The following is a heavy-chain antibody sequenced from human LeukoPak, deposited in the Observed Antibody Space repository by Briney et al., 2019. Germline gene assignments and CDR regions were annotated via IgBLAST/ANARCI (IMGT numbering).Heavy chain of an antibody. Sequence: GSSVKVSCKASGGSFGSYAFTWVRQAPGQGLEWMGGVIPIFGKTNYAQKFQGRVTITADESTSTVFMEVSSLRFEDTAMYYCARVIWGSGHFYHAMDVWGKGTTVTVSS. CDR3: ARVIWGSGHFYHAMDV. CDR2: VIPIFGKT. V-gene: IGHV1-69*01. J-gene: IGHJ6*04. CDR1: GGSFGSYA. D-gene: IGHD3-16*01.